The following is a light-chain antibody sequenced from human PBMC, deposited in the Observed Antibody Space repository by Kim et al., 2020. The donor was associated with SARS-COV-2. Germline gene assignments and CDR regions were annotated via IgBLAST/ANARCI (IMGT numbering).Light chain of an antibody. V-gene: IGKV3-20*01. Sequence: IVLTQSPGTLSLSPGERATLTCRASQSLANNKLAWYQQKPGKPPRILIYATFNRPAGVPDRFSGSGSGTDYTLTISRLEPEDVVVYYCQQYSGSPLTFGGGTKVEIK. CDR3: QQYSGSPLT. CDR1: QSLANNK. CDR2: ATF. J-gene: IGKJ4*01.